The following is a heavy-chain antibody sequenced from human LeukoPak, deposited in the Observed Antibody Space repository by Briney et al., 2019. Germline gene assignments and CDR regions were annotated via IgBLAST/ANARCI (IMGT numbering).Heavy chain of an antibody. V-gene: IGHV3-30-3*01. CDR2: ISYDGSNK. CDR3: ARRYCSSTSCYIVGFRYYYYGMDV. Sequence: GGSLRLSCAASGFTFSSYAMHWVRQAPGKGLEWVAVISYDGSNKYYADSVKGRFTISRDISKNTLYLQMNSLRAEDTAVYYCARRYCSSTSCYIVGFRYYYYGMDVWGQGTTVTVSS. J-gene: IGHJ6*02. D-gene: IGHD2-2*02. CDR1: GFTFSSYA.